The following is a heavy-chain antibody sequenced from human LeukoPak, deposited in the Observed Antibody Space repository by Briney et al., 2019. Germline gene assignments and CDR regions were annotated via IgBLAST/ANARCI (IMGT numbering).Heavy chain of an antibody. Sequence: GGSLRLSCAASGFTFSSYAMHWVRQAPGKGLEYVSAISSNGGSTYYANSVKGRFTISRDNSKNTLYLQMGSLRAEDMAVYYCARGFVDTAMVDYWGQGTLVTVSS. J-gene: IGHJ4*02. CDR2: ISSNGGST. CDR1: GFTFSSYA. D-gene: IGHD5-18*01. CDR3: ARGFVDTAMVDY. V-gene: IGHV3-64*01.